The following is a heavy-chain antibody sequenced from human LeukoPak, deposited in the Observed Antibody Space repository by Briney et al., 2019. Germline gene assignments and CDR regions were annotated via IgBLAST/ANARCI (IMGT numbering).Heavy chain of an antibody. CDR1: GFTFSSYW. V-gene: IGHV3-7*01. CDR3: ARSPIVWSGYYTGGTFDY. D-gene: IGHD3-3*01. CDR2: IKQDGSEK. J-gene: IGHJ4*02. Sequence: PGRSLRLSCAASGFTFSSYWMSWVRQAPGKGLEWVANIKQDGSEKYYVDSVKGRFTISRDNAKNSLYLQMNSLRAEDTAVYYCARSPIVWSGYYTGGTFDYWGQGTLVTVSS.